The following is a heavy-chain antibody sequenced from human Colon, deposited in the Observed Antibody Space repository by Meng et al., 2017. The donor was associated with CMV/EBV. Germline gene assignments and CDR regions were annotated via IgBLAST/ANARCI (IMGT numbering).Heavy chain of an antibody. Sequence: GESLKISCKASGHTFTNFYMHWIRQAPGQGLEWMGIMNPSSGGTSYAEKFQGRIILTRDTSTSTLYMELSSLRSEDTAVYYCARRPHGNPNKWFDSWGQGTLVTVSS. CDR2: MNPSSGGT. CDR3: ARRPHGNPNKWFDS. CDR1: GHTFTNFY. D-gene: IGHD1-14*01. J-gene: IGHJ5*01. V-gene: IGHV1-46*01.